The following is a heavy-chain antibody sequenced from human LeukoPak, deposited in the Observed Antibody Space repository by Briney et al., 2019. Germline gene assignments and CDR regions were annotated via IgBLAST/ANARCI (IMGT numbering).Heavy chain of an antibody. V-gene: IGHV3-9*01. J-gene: IGHJ3*02. Sequence: GGSLRLSCAASGFTFDDYAMHWVRQAPGKGLEGVSGISWNSGNIGYGDSVKGRFTISRDNAKNSLYLQMNSLRAEDTALYYCAKDRTPMIVPSDAFDIWGQGTMVTVSS. CDR1: GFTFDDYA. CDR3: AKDRTPMIVPSDAFDI. D-gene: IGHD3-22*01. CDR2: ISWNSGNI.